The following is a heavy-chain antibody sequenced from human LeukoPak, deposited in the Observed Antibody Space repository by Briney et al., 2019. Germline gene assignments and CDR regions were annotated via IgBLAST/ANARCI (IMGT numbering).Heavy chain of an antibody. V-gene: IGHV3-30*04. CDR3: ARDCEWLVRGYFDY. Sequence: GSLRLSCAASGFTFSSYAMHWVRQAPGKGLEWVAVISYDGSNKYYADSVKGRFTISRDDSKNTLYLQMNSLRAEDTAVYYCARDCEWLVRGYFDYWGQGTLVTVSS. J-gene: IGHJ4*02. D-gene: IGHD6-19*01. CDR1: GFTFSSYA. CDR2: ISYDGSNK.